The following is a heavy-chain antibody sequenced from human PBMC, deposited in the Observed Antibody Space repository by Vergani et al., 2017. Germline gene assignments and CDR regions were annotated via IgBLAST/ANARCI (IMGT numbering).Heavy chain of an antibody. CDR3: ARSRVQSWRLSYYYYMGV. CDR2: MSPNSGKT. Sequence: QVQLVQSGAEVKKPGASVKVSCKASGYTFTSYDINWVRQATGQGLEWMGWMSPNSGKTGYAQKFQGRVTFTRNTSISTAYMEVSSLRSEDTAVYYCARSRVQSWRLSYYYYMGVWGKGTTVTVSS. CDR1: GYTFTSYD. J-gene: IGHJ6*03. D-gene: IGHD1-1*01. V-gene: IGHV1-8*01.